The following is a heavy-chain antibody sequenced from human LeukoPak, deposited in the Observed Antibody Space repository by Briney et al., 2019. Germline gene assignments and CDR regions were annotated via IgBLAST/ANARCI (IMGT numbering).Heavy chain of an antibody. D-gene: IGHD3-22*01. CDR1: GYTLTELS. CDR3: ATGGYYDSSGGLNY. J-gene: IGHJ4*02. V-gene: IGHV1-24*01. Sequence: ASVKVSCKVSGYTLTELSMHWVRQAPGKGLEWMGGFDLEDGETIYAQKFQGRVTMTEDTSTDTAYMELSSLRSEDTAVYYCATGGYYDSSGGLNYWGQGTLVTVSS. CDR2: FDLEDGET.